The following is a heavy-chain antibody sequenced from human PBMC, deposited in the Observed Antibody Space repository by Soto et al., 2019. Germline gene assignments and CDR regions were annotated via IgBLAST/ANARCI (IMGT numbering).Heavy chain of an antibody. Sequence: GGSLRLSCAASGFTFSSYGMHWVRQAPGKGLEWVVVIWYDGSNKYYADSVKGRFTISRDNSKNTLYLQMNSLRAEDTAVYYCARDVLRYFDWLWPYYYYYGMDVWGQGTTVTVSS. CDR2: IWYDGSNK. CDR3: ARDVLRYFDWLWPYYYYYGMDV. D-gene: IGHD3-9*01. CDR1: GFTFSSYG. J-gene: IGHJ6*02. V-gene: IGHV3-33*01.